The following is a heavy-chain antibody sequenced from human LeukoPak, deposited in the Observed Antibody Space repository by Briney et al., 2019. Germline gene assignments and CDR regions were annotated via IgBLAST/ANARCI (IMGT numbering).Heavy chain of an antibody. CDR2: IKEDGSEK. V-gene: IGHV3-7*05. CDR3: ARDRGRGWFDP. Sequence: GGSLRLSCAASGFIFSTYWMSRVRQAPGKGLEWVANIKEDGSEKYYVDSVKGRFTISRDNAKNSLYLQMNSLRAEATAVYYCARDRGRGWFDPWGQGTLVTVSS. J-gene: IGHJ5*02. CDR1: GFIFSTYW. D-gene: IGHD3-10*01.